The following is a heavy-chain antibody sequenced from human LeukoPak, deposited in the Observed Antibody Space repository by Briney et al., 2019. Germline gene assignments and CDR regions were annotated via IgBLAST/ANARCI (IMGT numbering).Heavy chain of an antibody. J-gene: IGHJ4*02. D-gene: IGHD3-3*01. Sequence: SETLSLTCAVYGGSFSGYYWSWIRQPPGKGLEWIGEINHSGSTNYNPSLKSRVTISVDTSKNQFSLKLSSVTAADTAVYYCARGLDGVDDLWSGYLDPAFDYWGRGTLVTVSS. CDR2: INHSGST. CDR3: ARGLDGVDDLWSGYLDPAFDY. V-gene: IGHV4-34*01. CDR1: GGSFSGYY.